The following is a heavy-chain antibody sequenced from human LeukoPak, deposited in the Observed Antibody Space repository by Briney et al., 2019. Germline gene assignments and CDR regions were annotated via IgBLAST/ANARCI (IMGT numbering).Heavy chain of an antibody. J-gene: IGHJ3*02. Sequence: PSETLSLTCTVSGGSISSYYWSWIRQPAGKGLEWIGRIYTSGSTNYNPSLKSRVTMSVDTSKNQFSLKLSSVTAADTAVYYCARVSAVLRFLEWGIDAFDIWGQGTMVTVSS. CDR1: GGSISSYY. CDR3: ARVSAVLRFLEWGIDAFDI. D-gene: IGHD3-3*01. V-gene: IGHV4-4*07. CDR2: IYTSGST.